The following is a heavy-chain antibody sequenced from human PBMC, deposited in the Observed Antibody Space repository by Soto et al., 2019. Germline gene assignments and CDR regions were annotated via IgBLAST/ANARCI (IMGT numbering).Heavy chain of an antibody. Sequence: QVQLVQSGAEVKKPGSSVKVSCKASGGTFSSYTISWVRQAPGQGLEWMGRITPILGIANYARKFQDRVTLTEDKYTSKAYLERSSLRAEDTAVYDCARSIASAGTGGSFEYWGQGTLVTVSS. V-gene: IGHV1-69*02. CDR3: ARSIASAGTGGSFEY. D-gene: IGHD6-13*01. J-gene: IGHJ4*02. CDR2: ITPILGIA. CDR1: GGTFSSYT.